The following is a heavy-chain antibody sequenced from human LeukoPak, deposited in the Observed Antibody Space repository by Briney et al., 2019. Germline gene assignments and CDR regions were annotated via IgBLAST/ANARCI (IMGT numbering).Heavy chain of an antibody. V-gene: IGHV3-30-3*01. CDR3: ARDYWWNHDY. Sequence: GGSLRLSCAASGFTFSDYAMHWVRQAPGKGLEWVAVISKDGSDKYYPGSVRGRFTISRDNSKNTIYLQMDSLRAEDTAIYYCARDYWWNHDYWGQGTLVTVSS. D-gene: IGHD1-14*01. J-gene: IGHJ4*02. CDR2: ISKDGSDK. CDR1: GFTFSDYA.